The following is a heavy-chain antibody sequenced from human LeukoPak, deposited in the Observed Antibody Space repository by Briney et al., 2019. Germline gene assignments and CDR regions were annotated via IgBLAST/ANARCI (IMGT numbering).Heavy chain of an antibody. CDR2: VSRNGGTK. D-gene: IGHD5-12*01. CDR1: GFTFSTYS. J-gene: IGHJ4*02. CDR3: VSGYGWLFDY. Sequence: GGSLRLSCAASGFTFSTYSVNWVRQAPGKGLEWVSYVSRNGGTKYYAESVRGRFTISRDNTKNSLYLQMNSLRAEDTAVYYCVSGYGWLFDYWGQGTLVTVSS. V-gene: IGHV3-48*03.